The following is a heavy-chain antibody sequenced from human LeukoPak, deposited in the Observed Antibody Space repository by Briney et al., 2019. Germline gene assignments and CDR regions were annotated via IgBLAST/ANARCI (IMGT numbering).Heavy chain of an antibody. Sequence: GGSLRLSCAASGFTVSSNYMSWVRQAPGKGLEWFSVIYSGGSTYYADSVKGRFTISRDNSKNTLYLQMNSLSAEDTAVYYCARTRSSSWYSNYFDYWGQGTLVTVSS. V-gene: IGHV3-66*01. CDR2: IYSGGST. CDR3: ARTRSSSWYSNYFDY. D-gene: IGHD6-13*01. CDR1: GFTVSSNY. J-gene: IGHJ4*02.